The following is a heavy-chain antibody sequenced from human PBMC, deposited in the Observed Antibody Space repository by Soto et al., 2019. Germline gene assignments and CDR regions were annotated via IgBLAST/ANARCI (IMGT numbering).Heavy chain of an antibody. CDR1: GFTFSSYG. Sequence: LRLSCAASGFTFSSYGMHWVRQAPGKGLEWVAVISYDGSNKYYADSVKGRFTISRDNSKNTLYLQMNSLRAEDTAVYYCAKLCDSSGYYFDYWGQGTLVTVSS. CDR3: AKLCDSSGYYFDY. J-gene: IGHJ4*02. CDR2: ISYDGSNK. D-gene: IGHD3-22*01. V-gene: IGHV3-30*18.